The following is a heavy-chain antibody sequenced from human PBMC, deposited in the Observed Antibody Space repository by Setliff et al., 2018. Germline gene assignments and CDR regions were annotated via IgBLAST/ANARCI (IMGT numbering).Heavy chain of an antibody. D-gene: IGHD3-10*01. J-gene: IGHJ3*02. CDR1: GGSISTSSHH. V-gene: IGHV4-39*01. CDR2: IYSSGTT. Sequence: KPSETLSLTCTVSGGSISTSSHHWVWIRQSPGKGLEWIGTIYSSGTTYYNLSLKSRVTISLDTSKSQFSLNLGSVTAADTAVYYCTRRPRGRAAFDIWGQGTTVTVSS. CDR3: TRRPRGRAAFDI.